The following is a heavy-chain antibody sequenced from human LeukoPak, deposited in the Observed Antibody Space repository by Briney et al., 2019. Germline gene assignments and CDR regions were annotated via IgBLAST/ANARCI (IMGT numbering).Heavy chain of an antibody. CDR3: ARSDLRSLELLDY. CDR1: GFTFSGYS. V-gene: IGHV3-48*02. Sequence: PGGSLRLSCAASGFTFSGYSMNWVRQAPGKVLEWVSYISSSSNKIYYADSVKGRFITSRDNAKNSLYLQMNSLRDEDTAVYYCARSDLRSLELLDYWGQGTLVTVSS. CDR2: ISSSSNKI. D-gene: IGHD3-3*01. J-gene: IGHJ4*02.